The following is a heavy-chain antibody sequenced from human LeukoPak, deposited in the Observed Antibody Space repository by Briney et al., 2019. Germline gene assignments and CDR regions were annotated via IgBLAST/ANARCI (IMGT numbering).Heavy chain of an antibody. CDR2: IYHSGST. D-gene: IGHD4-17*01. V-gene: IGHV4-38-2*02. Sequence: PSETLSLTCTVSGYSISSGYYWGWIRQPPGKGLEWIGSIYHSGSTYYNPSLKSRITISIDTSKKQFALKLSSVTAADTAVYYCARDYGDHRVDYWGRGTLVTVSS. J-gene: IGHJ4*02. CDR1: GYSISSGYY. CDR3: ARDYGDHRVDY.